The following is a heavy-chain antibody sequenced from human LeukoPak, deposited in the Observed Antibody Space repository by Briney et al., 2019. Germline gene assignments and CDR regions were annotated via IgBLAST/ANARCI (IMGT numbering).Heavy chain of an antibody. V-gene: IGHV4-4*09. Sequence: SETLSLTCTVSGGSISSYYWSWIRQPPGKGLEWIGYIYTSGSTNYNPSLKSRVTISVDTSKNQFSLKLSSVTAADTAVYYCARHDNPRICSSTSCYWFDPWGQGTLLTVSS. CDR3: ARHDNPRICSSTSCYWFDP. CDR2: IYTSGST. CDR1: GGSISSYY. J-gene: IGHJ5*02. D-gene: IGHD2-2*01.